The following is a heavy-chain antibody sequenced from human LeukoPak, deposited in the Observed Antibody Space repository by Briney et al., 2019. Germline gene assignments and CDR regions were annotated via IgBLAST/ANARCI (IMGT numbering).Heavy chain of an antibody. CDR2: INPNSGGT. CDR3: ARVYCSSTSRYGGVNWFDP. J-gene: IGHJ5*02. Sequence: ASEKVSCKASGYTFTGYYMHWVRQAPGQGLEWMGWINPNSGGTNYAQKFQGRVTMTRDTSISTAYMELSRLRSDDTAVYYCARVYCSSTSRYGGVNWFDPWGQGTLVTVSS. D-gene: IGHD2-2*01. V-gene: IGHV1-2*02. CDR1: GYTFTGYY.